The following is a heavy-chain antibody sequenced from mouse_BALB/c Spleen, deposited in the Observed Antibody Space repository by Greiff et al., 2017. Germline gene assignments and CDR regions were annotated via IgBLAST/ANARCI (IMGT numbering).Heavy chain of an antibody. Sequence: EVQVVESGPGLVKPSQSLSLTCSVTGYSITSGYYWNWIRQFPGNKLEWMGYISYDGSNNYNPSLKNRISITRDTSKNQFFLKLNSVTTEDTATYYCARDADGYLAWFAYWGQGTLVTVSA. CDR3: ARDADGYLAWFAY. CDR2: ISYDGSN. CDR1: GYSITSGYY. J-gene: IGHJ3*01. D-gene: IGHD2-3*01. V-gene: IGHV3-6*02.